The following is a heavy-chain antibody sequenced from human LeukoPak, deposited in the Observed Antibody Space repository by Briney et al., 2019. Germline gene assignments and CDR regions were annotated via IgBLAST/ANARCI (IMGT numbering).Heavy chain of an antibody. Sequence: SETLSLTCTVSGGSISSYYWSWVRQHPEKGLEWIGYIYYSGTAYYNPSLKSRVTMSVDTSKNQFSLKLDSVTAADTAVYYCARFSNDHGVKFDYWGQGTLVTVSS. J-gene: IGHJ4*02. CDR2: IYYSGTA. CDR3: ARFSNDHGVKFDY. D-gene: IGHD4-17*01. V-gene: IGHV4-59*06. CDR1: GGSISSYY.